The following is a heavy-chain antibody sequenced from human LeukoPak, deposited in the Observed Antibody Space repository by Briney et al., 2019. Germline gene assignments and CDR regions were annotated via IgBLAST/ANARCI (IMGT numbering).Heavy chain of an antibody. Sequence: SVEVSCKASGGTFSSYAISWVRQAPGQGLEWMGGIIPIFGTANYAQKFQGRVTTTTDESTSTAYMELRSLRSDDTAVYYCARPYYDSSGYYDYWGQGTLVTVSS. CDR2: IIPIFGTA. J-gene: IGHJ4*02. V-gene: IGHV1-69*05. D-gene: IGHD3-22*01. CDR1: GGTFSSYA. CDR3: ARPYYDSSGYYDY.